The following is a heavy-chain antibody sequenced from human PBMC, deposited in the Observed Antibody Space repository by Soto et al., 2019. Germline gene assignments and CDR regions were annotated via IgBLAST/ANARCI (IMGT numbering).Heavy chain of an antibody. CDR2: IYDSGTT. CDR3: ARGPIGWYFDY. D-gene: IGHD2-15*01. J-gene: IGHJ4*02. Sequence: SETLSLTCTVSGGSISSYYWSWIRQPPGKGLEWIGYIYDSGTTNYHPSLKSRVIISVDTSKNQFSLKLSSLTASDTAVYYCARGPIGWYFDYWGQGTLVTVSS. V-gene: IGHV4-59*08. CDR1: GGSISSYY.